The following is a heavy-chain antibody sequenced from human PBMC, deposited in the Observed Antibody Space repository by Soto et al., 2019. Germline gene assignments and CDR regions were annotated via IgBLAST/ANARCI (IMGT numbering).Heavy chain of an antibody. CDR2: ITETGGDT. D-gene: IGHD4-17*01. V-gene: IGHV3-23*01. J-gene: IGHJ2*01. CDR3: AKPPTTKTTYNWSFDL. Sequence: EVQLLESGGGLVQPGGSLRLSCAASGFTFSNFVLRWVREAPGKGLEWVSTITETGGDTFYTDSVKGRFTISRDNSKNTLYLQMSSLRAEYTAVYYCAKPPTTKTTYNWSFDLWGRGTLVSVSS. CDR1: GFTFSNFV.